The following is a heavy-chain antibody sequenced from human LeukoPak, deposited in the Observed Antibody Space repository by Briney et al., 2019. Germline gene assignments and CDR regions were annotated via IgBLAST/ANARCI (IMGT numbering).Heavy chain of an antibody. J-gene: IGHJ5*02. CDR3: ARAMGGYDFWSGYYPAWFDP. Sequence: SETLSLTCTVSGGSISSGGYYWSWIRPHPGQGLEWIGYIYYSGSTYYNPSLKSRVTISVDTSKNQFSLKLSSVTAADTAVYYCARAMGGYDFWSGYYPAWFDPWGQGTLVTVSS. CDR2: IYYSGST. D-gene: IGHD3-3*01. CDR1: GGSISSGGYY. V-gene: IGHV4-31*03.